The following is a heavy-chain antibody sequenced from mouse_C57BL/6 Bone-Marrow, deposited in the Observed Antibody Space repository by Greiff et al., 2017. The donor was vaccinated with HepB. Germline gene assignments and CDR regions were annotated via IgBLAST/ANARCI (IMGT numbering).Heavy chain of an antibody. CDR2: IDPSDSYT. V-gene: IGHV1-59*01. D-gene: IGHD2-5*01. CDR3: ARPPLYSNLGMDY. Sequence: QVQLQQPGAELVRPGPSVKLSCKASGYTLTSYWMHWVKQRPGQGLEWIGVIDPSDSYTNYNQKFKGKATLTVDTSSSTAYMQLSSLTSEDSAVYYCARPPLYSNLGMDYWGQGTSVTVSS. J-gene: IGHJ4*01. CDR1: GYTLTSYW.